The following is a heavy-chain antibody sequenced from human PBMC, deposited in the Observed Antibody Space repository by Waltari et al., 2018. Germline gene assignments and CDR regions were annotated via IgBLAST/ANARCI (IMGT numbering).Heavy chain of an antibody. CDR1: GFHFFDTC. CDR3: ITDPANAYVRWFDP. D-gene: IGHD2-2*01. J-gene: IGHJ5*02. CDR2: IKRSSDGGAA. V-gene: IGHV3-15*01. Sequence: EVQLVESGGGLVKPGGSLILCCAASGFHFFDTCLAWVSQDPGKGLEWVCRIKRSSDGGAAEYAAPVNGRFIISRDDSSSTLYLQMNSLKSEDTAVYYCITDPANAYVRWFDPWGQGTLVTVSS.